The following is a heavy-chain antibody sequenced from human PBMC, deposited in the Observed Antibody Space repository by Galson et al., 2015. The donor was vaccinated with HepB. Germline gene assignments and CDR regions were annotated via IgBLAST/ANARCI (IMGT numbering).Heavy chain of an antibody. CDR3: TRDAGSAWPLDY. Sequence: SLRLSCAASGFTFSDAGMAWVRQAPGRGLEWVSTINNDGTRTHYADSVKGRFTISRDNSANTLYVELRSLRVDDTAIYYCTRDAGSAWPLDYWGQGTLVTVSS. CDR2: INNDGTRT. V-gene: IGHV3-23*01. D-gene: IGHD6-19*01. J-gene: IGHJ4*02. CDR1: GFTFSDAG.